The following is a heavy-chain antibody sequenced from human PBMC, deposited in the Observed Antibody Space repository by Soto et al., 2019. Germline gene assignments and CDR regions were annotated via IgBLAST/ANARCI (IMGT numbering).Heavy chain of an antibody. J-gene: IGHJ5*02. V-gene: IGHV1-18*01. CDR2: ISAYNGNT. Sequence: ASVKVSCKASGYTFTSYGISWVRQAPGQGLECMGWISAYNGNTNYAQKLQGRVTMTTDTSTSTAYMELRSLRSDDTAVYYCAREVGCISTSCYRSVNWFDPWGQGTLVTVSS. D-gene: IGHD2-2*01. CDR3: AREVGCISTSCYRSVNWFDP. CDR1: GYTFTSYG.